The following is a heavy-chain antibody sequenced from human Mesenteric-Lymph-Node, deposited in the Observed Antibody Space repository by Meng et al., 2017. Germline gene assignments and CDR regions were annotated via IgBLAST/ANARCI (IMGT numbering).Heavy chain of an antibody. V-gene: IGHV3-30*04. CDR3: ANQPTDIIAVAGTILYYYYYGMDV. D-gene: IGHD6-19*01. J-gene: IGHJ6*02. CDR1: GFTFSSYA. Sequence: GGSLRLSCAASGFTFSSYAMHWVRQAPGKGLEWVAVISYDGSNKYYADSVKGRFTISRDNSKNTLYLQMNSLRAEDTAVYYCANQPTDIIAVAGTILYYYYYGMDVWGQGTTVTVSS. CDR2: ISYDGSNK.